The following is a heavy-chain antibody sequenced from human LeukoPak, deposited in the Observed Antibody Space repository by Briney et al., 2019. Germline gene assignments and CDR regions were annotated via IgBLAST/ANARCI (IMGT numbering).Heavy chain of an antibody. CDR2: IYSSGST. CDR3: ARGYNYGYVDY. J-gene: IGHJ4*02. D-gene: IGHD5-18*01. V-gene: IGHV4-4*07. Sequence: PSETLSLTCTVSGDSISNYHWSWIRQPAGKGLEWIGRIYSSGSTNYNPSLRSRVTMSVDTSKNQFSLRLSSVTAADTAVYYCARGYNYGYVDYWGQGILVTVSS. CDR1: GDSISNYH.